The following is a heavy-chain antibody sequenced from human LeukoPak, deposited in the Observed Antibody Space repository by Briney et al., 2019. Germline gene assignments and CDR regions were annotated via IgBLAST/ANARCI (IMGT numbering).Heavy chain of an antibody. J-gene: IGHJ5*02. Sequence: ASVKVSCKASGYTFTSYGISWVRQAPGQGLEWMGWISAYIGNTNYAQKLQGRVTMTTDTSTSTAYMELRSLRSDDTAVYYCARSQGDYYGSGSYSFWFDPWGQGTLVTVSS. D-gene: IGHD3-10*01. V-gene: IGHV1-18*01. CDR1: GYTFTSYG. CDR3: ARSQGDYYGSGSYSFWFDP. CDR2: ISAYIGNT.